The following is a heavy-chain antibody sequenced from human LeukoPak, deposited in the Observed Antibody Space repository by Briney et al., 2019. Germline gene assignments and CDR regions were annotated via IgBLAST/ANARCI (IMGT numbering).Heavy chain of an antibody. J-gene: IGHJ4*02. CDR2: IYTSGST. CDR3: ARASYSYDISGWVPFDY. D-gene: IGHD3-22*01. Sequence: PSETLSLTCTVSGGSISSYYWSWIRQPAGKGLEWIGRIYTSGSTNYNPSLKSRVTISGDTSENQFSLRLSSVTAADTAVYYCARASYSYDISGWVPFDYWGQGTLVTVSS. CDR1: GGSISSYY. V-gene: IGHV4-4*07.